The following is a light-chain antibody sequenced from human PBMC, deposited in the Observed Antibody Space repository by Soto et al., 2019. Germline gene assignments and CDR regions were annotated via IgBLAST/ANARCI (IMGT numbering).Light chain of an antibody. J-gene: IGLJ2*01. Sequence: QSALTQPASVSGSPGQSITISCTGTSSDVGGYNYVSWYQQHPGKAPKLMIYDVSNRPAGVSNRFSGSKSGNTASLTISGLQAEDEADYSCISYTSSSTLGVVFCGGTKLTVL. V-gene: IGLV2-14*01. CDR2: DVS. CDR1: SSDVGGYNY. CDR3: ISYTSSSTLGVV.